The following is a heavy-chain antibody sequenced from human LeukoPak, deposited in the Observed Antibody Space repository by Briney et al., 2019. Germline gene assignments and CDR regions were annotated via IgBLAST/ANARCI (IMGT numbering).Heavy chain of an antibody. J-gene: IGHJ4*02. CDR2: TSSDGNIK. CDR1: GFTFSSYA. V-gene: IGHV3-30-3*01. D-gene: IGHD1-1*01. CDR3: ARDPVPATARHFDY. Sequence: GGSLRLSCAASGFTFSSYAMHWVRQAPGKGLEWVAVTSSDGNIKYYADSVKGRFTISRDNSKNTLYLQMNSLRGEDTGVYYCARDPVPATARHFDYWGQGTLVTDSS.